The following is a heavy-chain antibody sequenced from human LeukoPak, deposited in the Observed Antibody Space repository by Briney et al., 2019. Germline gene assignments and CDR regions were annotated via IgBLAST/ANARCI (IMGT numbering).Heavy chain of an antibody. Sequence: SETLSLTCTVSGGSISSYYWSWIRQPPGKGLEWIGYIYYSGSTNYNPSLKSRVTISVDTSKNQFSLKLSSVTAADTAVYYCARGLSYYDILTGQRNWFDPWGQGTLVTVSS. CDR3: ARGLSYYDILTGQRNWFDP. CDR2: IYYSGST. D-gene: IGHD3-9*01. V-gene: IGHV4-59*01. CDR1: GGSISSYY. J-gene: IGHJ5*02.